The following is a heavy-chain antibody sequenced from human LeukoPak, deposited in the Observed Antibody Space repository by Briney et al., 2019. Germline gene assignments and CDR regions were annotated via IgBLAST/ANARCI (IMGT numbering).Heavy chain of an antibody. CDR1: GYTFTGYN. CDR3: ARDRSGYDFWFDP. J-gene: IGHJ5*02. Sequence: GASVKVSCKASGYTFTGYNMHWVRQAPGQGLEWMGWINPNSGGTNYAQKFQGRVTMTRDTPISTAYMELSRLRSDDTAVYYCARDRSGYDFWFDPWGQETLVTVSS. CDR2: INPNSGGT. V-gene: IGHV1-2*02. D-gene: IGHD5-12*01.